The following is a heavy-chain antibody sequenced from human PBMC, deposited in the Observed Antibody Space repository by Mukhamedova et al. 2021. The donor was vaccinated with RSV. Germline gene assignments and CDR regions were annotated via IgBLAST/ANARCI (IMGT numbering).Heavy chain of an antibody. CDR2: ST. CDR3: ARDRGEGLYYYGMDV. J-gene: IGHJ6*02. V-gene: IGHV4-39*07. D-gene: IGHD4-17*01. Sequence: STYYNPSLKSRVTISVDTSKNQFSLKLSSVTAADTAVYYCARDRGEGLYYYGMDVWGQGTTVTVPS.